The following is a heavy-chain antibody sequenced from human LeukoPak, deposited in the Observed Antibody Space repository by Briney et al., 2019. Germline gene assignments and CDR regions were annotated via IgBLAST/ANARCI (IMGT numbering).Heavy chain of an antibody. CDR3: ARDGAYSSSWYFDY. D-gene: IGHD6-13*01. V-gene: IGHV4-59*01. J-gene: IGHJ4*02. CDR1: GGSISSYY. CDR2: IYYSGST. Sequence: SETLSLTCTVSGGSISSYYWSWIRQPPGKGLEWIGYIYYSGSTTYNPCLKSRVTISVDSSKNQFSLKLTSVTAADTAVYYCARDGAYSSSWYFDYWGQGTLVTVSS.